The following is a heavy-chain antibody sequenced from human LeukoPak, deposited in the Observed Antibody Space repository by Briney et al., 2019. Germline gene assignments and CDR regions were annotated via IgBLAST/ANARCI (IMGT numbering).Heavy chain of an antibody. CDR1: GGTFSSYA. V-gene: IGHV1-69*13. Sequence: ASVKVSCKASGGTFSSYAISWVRQAPGQGLEWMGGIIPIFGTANYAQKFQGRVTTTADESTSTAYMELSSLRSEDTAVYYCARDYGDNNWFDPWGQGTLSPSP. J-gene: IGHJ5*02. CDR3: ARDYGDNNWFDP. D-gene: IGHD4-17*01. CDR2: IIPIFGTA.